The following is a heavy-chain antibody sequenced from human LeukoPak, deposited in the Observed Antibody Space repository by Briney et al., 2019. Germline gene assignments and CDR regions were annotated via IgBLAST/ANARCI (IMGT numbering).Heavy chain of an antibody. CDR2: INHSGST. CDR1: GGSFSGYY. D-gene: IGHD2-15*01. V-gene: IGHV4-34*01. J-gene: IGHJ6*02. CDR3: ATSIGFYYYSGMVV. Sequence: PETLSLTPAVYGGSFSGYYWSGMREPPGKGREGIGEINHSGSTNYNPSLKSRVTISVDTSKNLFSLKLSSVTAADTAVYCCATSIGFYYYSGMVVWGQGTTVTVSS.